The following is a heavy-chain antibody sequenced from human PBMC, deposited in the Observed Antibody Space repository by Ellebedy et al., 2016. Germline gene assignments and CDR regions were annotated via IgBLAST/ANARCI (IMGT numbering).Heavy chain of an antibody. D-gene: IGHD3-16*01. Sequence: GESLKISXAASGFTFSSYAMSWVRQAPGKGLEWVSAISGSGGSTYYADSVKGRFTISRDNSKNTLYLQMNSLRAEDTAVYYCAKGGGWFNPWGQGTLVTVSS. CDR3: AKGGGWFNP. CDR1: GFTFSSYA. CDR2: ISGSGGST. J-gene: IGHJ5*02. V-gene: IGHV3-23*01.